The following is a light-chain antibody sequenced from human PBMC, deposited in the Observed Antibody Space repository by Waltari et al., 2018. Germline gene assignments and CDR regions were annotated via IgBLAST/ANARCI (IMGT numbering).Light chain of an antibody. V-gene: IGKV3-11*01. J-gene: IGKJ4*01. CDR1: KTVSTY. Sequence: EVVLTQSPATLSLSPGERATLSCRASKTVSTYLAWYHQKPGQAPRLLIYDASNRATGIPARFSGSGSGTDFTLTISSLEPDDFGLYYCQQRSSWPLTFGGGSKVEIK. CDR2: DAS. CDR3: QQRSSWPLT.